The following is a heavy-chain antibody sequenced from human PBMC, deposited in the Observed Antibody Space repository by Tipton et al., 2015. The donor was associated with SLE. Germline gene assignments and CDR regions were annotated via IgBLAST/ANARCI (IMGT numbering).Heavy chain of an antibody. CDR3: ASLISYYDYVWGSYRDDAFDI. J-gene: IGHJ3*02. D-gene: IGHD3-16*02. CDR2: ISSSSSYI. Sequence: SLRLSCAASGFTFSSYSMNWVRQAPGKGLEWVSSISSSSSYIYYADSVKGRFTISRDNAKNSLYLQMNSLRAEDTAVYYCASLISYYDYVWGSYRDDAFDIWGQGTMVTVSS. V-gene: IGHV3-21*04. CDR1: GFTFSSYS.